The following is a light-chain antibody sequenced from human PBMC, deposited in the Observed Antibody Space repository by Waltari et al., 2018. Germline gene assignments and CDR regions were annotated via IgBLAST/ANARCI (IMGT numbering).Light chain of an antibody. J-gene: IGKJ1*01. CDR1: QSVRRT. Sequence: IVLTQSPGTLSLSPGARATLSCTASQSVRRTLAWYQQKPSQAPRRLIYDASTRATGIPDRFSGSGYGTDFSLTISRLEPEDFAVYYCQKYGTLPATFGQGTKVEIK. V-gene: IGKV3-20*01. CDR2: DAS. CDR3: QKYGTLPAT.